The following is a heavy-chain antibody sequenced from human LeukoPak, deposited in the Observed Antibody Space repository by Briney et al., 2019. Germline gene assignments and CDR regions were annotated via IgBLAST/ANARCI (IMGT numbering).Heavy chain of an antibody. CDR3: ARTITPGIADKDKRLLVFGYMDV. CDR1: GGTFSSYA. J-gene: IGHJ6*03. Sequence: ASVKVSCKASGGTFSSYAISWVRQAPGQGLEWMGGIIPIFGTANYAQKFQGRVTITADESTSTAYMELSSLRSEDTAVYYCARTITPGIADKDKRLLVFGYMDVWGKGTTVTISS. D-gene: IGHD6-13*01. CDR2: IIPIFGTA. V-gene: IGHV1-69*13.